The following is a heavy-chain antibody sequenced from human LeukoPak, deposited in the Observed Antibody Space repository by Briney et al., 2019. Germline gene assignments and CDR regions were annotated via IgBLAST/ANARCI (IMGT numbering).Heavy chain of an antibody. Sequence: ASVKVSCKASGGTFSSYAMSWVRQAPGQGLEWMGRIIPIFGIANYAQKFQGRVTITADKSTSTAYMELSSLRSEDTAVYYCARDGYYYDSSGYSDYWGQGTLVTVSS. D-gene: IGHD3-22*01. J-gene: IGHJ4*02. CDR1: GGTFSSYA. CDR3: ARDGYYYDSSGYSDY. V-gene: IGHV1-69*04. CDR2: IIPIFGIA.